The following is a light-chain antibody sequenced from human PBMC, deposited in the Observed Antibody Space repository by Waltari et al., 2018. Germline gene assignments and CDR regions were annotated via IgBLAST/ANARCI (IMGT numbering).Light chain of an antibody. J-gene: IGLJ2*01. CDR2: NND. CDR3: VSWDDSLNGEI. CDR1: NSNIERNT. V-gene: IGLV1-44*01. Sequence: QSVVTQPPSASGTPGQRVAISCSGSNSNIERNTVPWYQHVPGTAPKLLIYNNDQRPSGVPDRFSGPKSDFAASLASSGLQAEDEGDYYCVSWDDSLNGEIFGGGTRLTVL.